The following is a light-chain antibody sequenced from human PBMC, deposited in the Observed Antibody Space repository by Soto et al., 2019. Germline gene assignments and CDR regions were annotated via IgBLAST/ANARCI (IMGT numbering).Light chain of an antibody. CDR1: QDISNY. V-gene: IGKV1-16*01. CDR3: QHYNSYPIT. J-gene: IGKJ5*01. Sequence: DIQMTQSPSSLSASVGDRVTITCRATQDISNYLAWIQQKPGKAPKSLISSASSLQSGVPPRFSGSGPGTDFTLTLSSLQHEDFATYYYQHYNSYPITFGQGTRLEIK. CDR2: SAS.